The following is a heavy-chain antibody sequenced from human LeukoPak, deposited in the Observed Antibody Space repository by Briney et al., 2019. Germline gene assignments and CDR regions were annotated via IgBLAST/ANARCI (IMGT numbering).Heavy chain of an antibody. J-gene: IGHJ4*02. CDR2: ISYDGSNN. Sequence: PGRSLRLSCAASGFTFSSYAMHWVRQAPGKGLEWVAVISYDGSNNYHADSVKGRFSISRDNSKNTLYLQMNNLRVEDTAVYYCARSTTVTTSYGYWGQGTLVTVSS. CDR3: ARSTTVTTSYGY. V-gene: IGHV3-30*03. CDR1: GFTFSSYA. D-gene: IGHD4-17*01.